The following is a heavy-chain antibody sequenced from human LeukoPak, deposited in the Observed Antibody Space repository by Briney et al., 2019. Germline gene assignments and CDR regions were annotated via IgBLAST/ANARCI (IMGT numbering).Heavy chain of an antibody. Sequence: PSETLSLTCSVSGGSISSYYWSWLRQPPGKGLEWIGYIYYTGSTNYNPSLESRVTISIDTSKQQLSLKLRSVTAADTAVYYCARDRRESSKPNDAFDIWGQGTMVTVSS. CDR1: GGSISSYY. CDR2: IYYTGST. J-gene: IGHJ3*02. V-gene: IGHV4-59*01. D-gene: IGHD4-11*01. CDR3: ARDRRESSKPNDAFDI.